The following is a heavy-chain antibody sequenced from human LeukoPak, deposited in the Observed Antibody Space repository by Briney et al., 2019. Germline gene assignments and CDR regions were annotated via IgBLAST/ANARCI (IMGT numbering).Heavy chain of an antibody. J-gene: IGHJ4*02. D-gene: IGHD3-10*01. V-gene: IGHV3-23*01. Sequence: PRGSLRLSCAASGFTFSSYAMSWVRQAPEKGLEWVSAISGGGGRTYYTDSVKGRFTISRDNSKNTLYLQLNSLIVEDAAVYYCAKEPDGSGSHYSHFDYWGQGTLVTVSS. CDR2: ISGGGGRT. CDR3: AKEPDGSGSHYSHFDY. CDR1: GFTFSSYA.